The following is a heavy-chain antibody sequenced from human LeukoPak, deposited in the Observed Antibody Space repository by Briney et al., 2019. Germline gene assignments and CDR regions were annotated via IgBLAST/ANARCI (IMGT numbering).Heavy chain of an antibody. CDR1: GFTFTDYS. J-gene: IGHJ4*02. CDR3: ARDYKWAFDY. Sequence: GGSLRPSCATSGFTFTDYSMNWVRQAPGRGPEWISYIGLGSGFVSYSDSVKGRFTISRDTARNSVDLHMSSLRAEDTAVYFCARDYKWAFDYWGQGALVTVSS. V-gene: IGHV3-21*05. D-gene: IGHD1-20*01. CDR2: IGLGSGFV.